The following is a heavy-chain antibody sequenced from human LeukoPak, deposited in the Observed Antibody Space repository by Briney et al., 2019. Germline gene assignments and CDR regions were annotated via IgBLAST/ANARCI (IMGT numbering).Heavy chain of an antibody. D-gene: IGHD4-11*01. CDR3: AKDLRMGVTTYHYYFDY. CDR1: GFTFSSYS. J-gene: IGHJ4*02. Sequence: GGSLRLSCAASGFTFSSYSMNWVRQAPGKGLEWVSSISSSSSYIYYADSVKGRFTISRDNSKNTLYLQMNSLRAEDTAVYYCAKDLRMGVTTYHYYFDYWGQGTLVTVSS. V-gene: IGHV3-21*04. CDR2: ISSSSSYI.